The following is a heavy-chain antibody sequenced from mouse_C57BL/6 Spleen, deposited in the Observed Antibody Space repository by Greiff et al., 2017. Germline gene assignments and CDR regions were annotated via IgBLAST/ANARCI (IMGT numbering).Heavy chain of an antibody. J-gene: IGHJ4*01. CDR1: GYTFTSYG. D-gene: IGHD1-1*01. Sequence: VKLQESGAELARPGASVKLSCKASGYTFTSYGISWVKQRTGQGLEWIGEIYPRSGNTYYNEKFKGKATLTADKSSSTAYMELRSLTSEDSAVYFCAEGTTVVGYAMDYWGQGTSVTVSS. V-gene: IGHV1-81*01. CDR3: AEGTTVVGYAMDY. CDR2: IYPRSGNT.